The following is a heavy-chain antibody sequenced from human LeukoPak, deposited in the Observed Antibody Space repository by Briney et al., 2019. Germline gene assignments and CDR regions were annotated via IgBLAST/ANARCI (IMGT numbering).Heavy chain of an antibody. V-gene: IGHV4-34*01. J-gene: IGHJ4*02. CDR2: INHSGST. CDR1: GGSFSGYY. D-gene: IGHD5-18*01. CDR3: ARGRWIQLWLQNYYFDY. Sequence: SETLSLTCAVYGGSFSGYYWSWIRQPPGKGLEWIGEINHSGSTNYNPSLKSRVAISVDTSKNQFSLKLSSVTAADTAVYYCARGRWIQLWLQNYYFDYWGQGTLVTVSS.